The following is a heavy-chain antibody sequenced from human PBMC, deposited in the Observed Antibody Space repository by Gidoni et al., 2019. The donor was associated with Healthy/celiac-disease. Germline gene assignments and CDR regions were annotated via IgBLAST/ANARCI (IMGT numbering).Heavy chain of an antibody. CDR1: GGPISSGSYY. V-gene: IGHV4-61*02. CDR3: ARALDYGAQWGNFDY. J-gene: IGHJ4*02. Sequence: QVQLQESGPGLVKPSQTLSLTCTVSGGPISSGSYYWSWIRQPAGKGLEWIGRIYTSGSTNYNPSLKSRVTISVDTSKNQFSLKLSSVTAADTAVYYCARALDYGAQWGNFDYWGQGTLVTVSS. CDR2: IYTSGST. D-gene: IGHD4-17*01.